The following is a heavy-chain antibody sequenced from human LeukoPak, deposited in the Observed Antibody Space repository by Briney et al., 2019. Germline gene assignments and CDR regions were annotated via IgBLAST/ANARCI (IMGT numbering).Heavy chain of an antibody. CDR2: TSSSSSTI. Sequence: GGSLRLSCAASGFTFSSYSMNWVRQAPGKGLEWVSYTSSSSSTIYYADSVKGRFTISRDNAKNSLYLQMNSLRDEDTAVYYCAKGLSSGGSWPFDIWGQGTMVTVSS. CDR3: AKGLSSGGSWPFDI. CDR1: GFTFSSYS. V-gene: IGHV3-48*02. J-gene: IGHJ3*02. D-gene: IGHD2-15*01.